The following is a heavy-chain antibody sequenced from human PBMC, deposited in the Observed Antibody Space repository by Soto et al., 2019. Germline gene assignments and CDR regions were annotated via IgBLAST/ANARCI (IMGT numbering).Heavy chain of an antibody. J-gene: IGHJ4*02. D-gene: IGHD3-3*01. CDR2: IDPDGGST. CDR3: ASLIGVDTLRDY. CDR1: GYSFTSYF. Sequence: ASVKVSCKASGYSFTSYFMHWVRQAPGQGPEWMGIIDPDGGSTSYAQKFQGRVTMTTDTSTSTVYVELSSLRSEDTAVYYCASLIGVDTLRDYWGQGTLVTVSS. V-gene: IGHV1-46*01.